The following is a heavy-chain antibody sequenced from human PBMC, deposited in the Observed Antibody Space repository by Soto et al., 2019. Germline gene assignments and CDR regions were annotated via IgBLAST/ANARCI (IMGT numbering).Heavy chain of an antibody. D-gene: IGHD6-19*01. Sequence: ASVKVSCKASGGTFSSYAISWVRQAPGQGLEWMGGIIPIFGTANYAQKFQGRVTITADESTSTAYMELSSLRSEDTAVYYCARSYSSGWYDFDYWGQGTLVTVSS. CDR3: ARSYSSGWYDFDY. CDR2: IIPIFGTA. J-gene: IGHJ4*02. V-gene: IGHV1-69*13. CDR1: GGTFSSYA.